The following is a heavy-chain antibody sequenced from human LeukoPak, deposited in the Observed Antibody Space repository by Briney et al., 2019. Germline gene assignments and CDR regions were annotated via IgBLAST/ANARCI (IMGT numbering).Heavy chain of an antibody. Sequence: ASVKVSCKASGYTFTDYFMQWVRQVPGQGLEWMGWINTNSGATLYAQKFQGRVTMTRDTSSSTVYMELSTLTSDDTAVYYCAKGSASSRPYYFDYWGQGALVTVSS. CDR3: AKGSASSRPYYFDY. D-gene: IGHD2-15*01. V-gene: IGHV1-2*02. CDR2: INTNSGAT. J-gene: IGHJ4*02. CDR1: GYTFTDYF.